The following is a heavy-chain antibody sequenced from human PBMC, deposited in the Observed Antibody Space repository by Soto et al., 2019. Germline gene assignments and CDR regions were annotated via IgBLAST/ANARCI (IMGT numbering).Heavy chain of an antibody. V-gene: IGHV3-30-3*01. D-gene: IGHD3-16*01. J-gene: IGHJ4*02. CDR2: ISSAGTNK. CDR1: GFTFSIYA. CDR3: VGSNSEAGWGQFAY. Sequence: QVQLVGSGGGVVQPGTSLRLSCAASGFTFSIYAMHWVRQAPEKGLEWVAVISSAGTNKNHADSVRGRFSISRDNSSNMLEFQLDNMGVDDTAVDYCVGSNSEAGWGQFAYWGKGTLVTVSS.